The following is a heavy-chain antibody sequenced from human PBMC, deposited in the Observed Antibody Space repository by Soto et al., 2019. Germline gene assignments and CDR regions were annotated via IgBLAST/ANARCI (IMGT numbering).Heavy chain of an antibody. CDR2: ISTYNGNT. D-gene: IGHD2-15*01. Sequence: QVQLVQSGAEVKKPGASVKVSCKASGYTFTSYDISWVRQAPGQGLEWMGWISTYNGNTNYAQKLQGRVTMTTDTSTSTAYMELRSLRSDDTSVYYCARGFRVAATRWWFDPWGHGTLVTFSS. V-gene: IGHV1-18*01. CDR1: GYTFTSYD. CDR3: ARGFRVAATRWWFDP. J-gene: IGHJ5*02.